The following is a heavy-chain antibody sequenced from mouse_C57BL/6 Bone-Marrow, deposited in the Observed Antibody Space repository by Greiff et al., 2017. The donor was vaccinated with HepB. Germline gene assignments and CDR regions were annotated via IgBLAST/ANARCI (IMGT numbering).Heavy chain of an antibody. Sequence: QVQLQQPGAELVKPGASVKLSCKASGYTFTSYWMHWVKQRPGQGLEWIGMIHPNSGSTNYNEKFKSKATLTVDKSSSTAYMQLSSLTSEDSAVYDCARDYGSSYVRFAYWGQGTLVTVSA. D-gene: IGHD1-1*01. CDR3: ARDYGSSYVRFAY. CDR1: GYTFTSYW. V-gene: IGHV1-64*01. CDR2: IHPNSGST. J-gene: IGHJ3*01.